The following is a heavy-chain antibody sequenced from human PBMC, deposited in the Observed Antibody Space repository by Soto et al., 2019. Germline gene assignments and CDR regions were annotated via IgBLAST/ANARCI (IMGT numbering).Heavy chain of an antibody. V-gene: IGHV3-23*01. Sequence: GGSLRLSCAAPGFTFSSYAMSWVRQAPGKGLEWVSAISGSGGSTYYADSVKGRFTISRDNSKNTLYLQMNSLRAEDTAVYYCAKLGWIQLWQYHFDYWGQGTLVTVSS. J-gene: IGHJ4*02. D-gene: IGHD5-18*01. CDR2: ISGSGGST. CDR3: AKLGWIQLWQYHFDY. CDR1: GFTFSSYA.